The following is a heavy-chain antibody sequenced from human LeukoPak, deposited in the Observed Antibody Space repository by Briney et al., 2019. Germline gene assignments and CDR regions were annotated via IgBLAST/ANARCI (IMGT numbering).Heavy chain of an antibody. D-gene: IGHD3-9*01. Sequence: QPGGSLRLSCAASGFTFSSYAMHWVRQAPGKGLEWVAVISYDGSNKYYADSVKGRFTISRDNSKNTLYLQMNSLRAEDTAVYYCARGSDILTGYYFDYWGQGTLVTVSS. CDR1: GFTFSSYA. CDR2: ISYDGSNK. V-gene: IGHV3-30*04. J-gene: IGHJ4*02. CDR3: ARGSDILTGYYFDY.